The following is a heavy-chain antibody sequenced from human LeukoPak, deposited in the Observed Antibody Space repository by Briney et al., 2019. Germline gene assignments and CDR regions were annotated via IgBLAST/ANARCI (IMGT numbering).Heavy chain of an antibody. CDR3: AAGSDTMAGFDY. J-gene: IGHJ4*02. CDR1: GGTFSSYA. D-gene: IGHD3-10*01. CDR2: IIPIFGTA. Sequence: GASVKVSCKASGGTFSSYAISRVRQAPGQGLEWMGGIIPIFGTANYAQKFQGRVTITADESTSTAYMELSSLRSEDTAVYYCAAGSDTMAGFDYWGQGTLVTVSS. V-gene: IGHV1-69*13.